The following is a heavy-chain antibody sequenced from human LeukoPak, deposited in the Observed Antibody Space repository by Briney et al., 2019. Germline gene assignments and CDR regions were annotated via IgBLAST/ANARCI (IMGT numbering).Heavy chain of an antibody. CDR2: IYHSGSS. V-gene: IGHV4-38-2*02. CDR1: GYSISSGYY. J-gene: IGHJ5*02. Sequence: SETLPLTRTVSGYSISSGYYWDWIRQPPGKGLEWIGSIYHSGSSYYNPSLKSRATISVDTSKNQFSLKLSSVTAADTAVYYCARDRHVWNYVFNWFDPWGQGTLVTVSS. D-gene: IGHD1-7*01. CDR3: ARDRHVWNYVFNWFDP.